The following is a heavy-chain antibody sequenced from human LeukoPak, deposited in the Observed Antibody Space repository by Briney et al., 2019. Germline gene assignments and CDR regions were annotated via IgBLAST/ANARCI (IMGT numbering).Heavy chain of an antibody. D-gene: IGHD3-10*01. CDR3: ATATSGRGGLDY. CDR1: GGTFSSYA. V-gene: IGHV1-69*04. Sequence: GASVKVSCKASGGTFSSYAISWVRQAPGQGLEWMGRIIPILGIANYAQKFQGRVTITADKSTSTAYMVLSSLRSDDTAVYYCATATSGRGGLDYWGQGTLVTVSS. J-gene: IGHJ4*02. CDR2: IIPILGIA.